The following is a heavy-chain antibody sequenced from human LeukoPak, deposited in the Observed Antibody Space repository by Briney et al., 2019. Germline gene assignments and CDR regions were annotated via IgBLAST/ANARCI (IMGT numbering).Heavy chain of an antibody. J-gene: IGHJ4*02. CDR1: GFTFSSYW. Sequence: GGSLRLSCAASGFTFSSYWMHWVRQVPGKGLVWVSRIKGNGTSTSYADSVKGRFTISRDNAKNTLYLQMNSLRAEDTAVYYCASGTASYYWGQGTLVTVSA. CDR3: ASGTASYY. CDR2: IKGNGTST. V-gene: IGHV3-74*01.